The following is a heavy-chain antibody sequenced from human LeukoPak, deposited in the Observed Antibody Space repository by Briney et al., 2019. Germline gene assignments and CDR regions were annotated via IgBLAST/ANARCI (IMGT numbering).Heavy chain of an antibody. CDR1: RFTFSSYW. J-gene: IGHJ4*02. V-gene: IGHV3-7*03. CDR3: ARETDIPGYSSGLDY. D-gene: IGHD6-19*01. Sequence: PGGSLRLSCAASRFTFSSYWLSWVSQAPGKGLEWVANIKQDGSEKYYVDSVKGRFTISRDNAKNSLYLQMNSLRAEDTAVYYCARETDIPGYSSGLDYWGQGSLVTVSS. CDR2: IKQDGSEK.